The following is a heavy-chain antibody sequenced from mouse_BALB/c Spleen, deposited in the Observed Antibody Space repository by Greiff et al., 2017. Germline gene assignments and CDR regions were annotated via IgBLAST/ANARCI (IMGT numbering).Heavy chain of an antibody. CDR2: IYPGNVNT. CDR3: ARGITTGPLPSFAY. D-gene: IGHD2-4*01. Sequence: VQLQQSGPELVKPGASVRISCKASGYTFTSYYIHWVKQRPGQGLEWIGWIYPGNVNTKYNEKFKGKATLTADKSSSTAYMQLSSLTSEDSAVYFCARGITTGPLPSFAYWGQGTLVTVSA. J-gene: IGHJ3*01. V-gene: IGHV1S56*01. CDR1: GYTFTSYY.